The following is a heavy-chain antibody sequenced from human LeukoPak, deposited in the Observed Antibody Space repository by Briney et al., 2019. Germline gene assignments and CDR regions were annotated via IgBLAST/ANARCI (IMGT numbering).Heavy chain of an antibody. V-gene: IGHV3-48*02. CDR3: VRGGNLFDS. Sequence: AGGSLRLSCAASGFTFSSYTMNWMRQAPGKGLEWLSYISSSGSTIYYADSLKGRFTISRDNAQNSLYLQMNSLRDEDTAVYYCVRGGNLFDSWGQGTLVTVSS. CDR2: ISSSGSTI. J-gene: IGHJ4*02. CDR1: GFTFSSYT. D-gene: IGHD3-10*01.